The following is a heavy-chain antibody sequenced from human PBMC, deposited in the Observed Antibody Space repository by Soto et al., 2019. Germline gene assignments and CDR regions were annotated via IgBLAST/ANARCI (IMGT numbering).Heavy chain of an antibody. CDR3: ASVNAETAMEYFDY. Sequence: SETLSLTCTVSGGTISSGGYYWSWIRQHPGKGLEWIGYIYYSGSTYYNPSLKSRVTISVDTSKNQFSLKLSSVTAADTAVYYCASVNAETAMEYFDYWGQGTLVTVSS. D-gene: IGHD5-18*01. J-gene: IGHJ4*02. CDR1: GGTISSGGYY. V-gene: IGHV4-31*03. CDR2: IYYSGST.